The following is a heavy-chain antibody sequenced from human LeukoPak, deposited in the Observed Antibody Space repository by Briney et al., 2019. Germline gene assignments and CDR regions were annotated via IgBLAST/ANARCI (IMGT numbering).Heavy chain of an antibody. Sequence: KPSETLSLTCAVYGGSFSGYYWSWIRQPPGKGLEWIGEINHSGSTHYNPSLKSRVTISVDTSKNQFSLKLSSVTAADTAVYYCARGPLYCTNGVCYRGSVGYWGQGTLVTVSS. J-gene: IGHJ4*02. CDR3: ARGPLYCTNGVCYRGSVGY. CDR1: GGSFSGYY. D-gene: IGHD2-8*01. V-gene: IGHV4-34*01. CDR2: INHSGST.